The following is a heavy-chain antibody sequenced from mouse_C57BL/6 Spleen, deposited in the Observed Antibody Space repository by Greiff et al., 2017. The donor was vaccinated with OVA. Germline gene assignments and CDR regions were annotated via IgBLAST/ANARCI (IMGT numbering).Heavy chain of an antibody. J-gene: IGHJ1*03. CDR3: ARENWERYFDV. CDR1: GFTFSDYG. V-gene: IGHV5-17*01. D-gene: IGHD4-1*01. Sequence: EVKLMESGGGLVKPGGSLKLSCAASGFTFSDYGMHWVRQAPEKGLEWVAYISSGSSTIYYADTVKGRFTISRDNAKNTLFLQMTSLRSEDTAMYYCARENWERYFDVWGTGTTVTVSS. CDR2: ISSGSSTI.